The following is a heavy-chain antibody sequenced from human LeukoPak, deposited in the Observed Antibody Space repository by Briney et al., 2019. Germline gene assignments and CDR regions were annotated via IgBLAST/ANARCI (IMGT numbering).Heavy chain of an antibody. CDR1: GLTVSSHY. Sequence: GGSLRLSCAASGLTVSSHYMHWVRHPPGKGLEWVAIIYTGGSTNYADSVRGRFTISRDSSKNTVYLQMNSLRAEDTAVYYCAREEYSSRRDQDAFDIWGQGTMVTVSS. J-gene: IGHJ3*02. CDR3: AREEYSSRRDQDAFDI. CDR2: IYTGGST. V-gene: IGHV3-66*01. D-gene: IGHD6-13*01.